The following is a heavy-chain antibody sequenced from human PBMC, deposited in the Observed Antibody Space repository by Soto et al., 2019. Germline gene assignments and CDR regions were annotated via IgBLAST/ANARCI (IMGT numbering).Heavy chain of an antibody. D-gene: IGHD1-1*01. CDR2: IYYSGST. J-gene: IGHJ4*02. CDR1: GGSISSYY. Sequence: QVQLQESGPGPVKPSETLSLTCTVSGGSISSYYWSWIRQPPGKGLEWIGYIYYSGSTNYNPSLKSRVTISVDTSKNQFSLKLSSVTAADTAVYYCARRYGYSCDYWGQGTLVTVCS. CDR3: ARRYGYSCDY. V-gene: IGHV4-59*08.